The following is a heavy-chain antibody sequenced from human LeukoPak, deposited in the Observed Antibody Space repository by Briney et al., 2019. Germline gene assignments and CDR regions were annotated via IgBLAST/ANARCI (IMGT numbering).Heavy chain of an antibody. D-gene: IGHD4/OR15-4a*01. V-gene: IGHV3-20*04. Sequence: GGSLRLSCAASGFTFDDYGITWVRQAPGKGLEWVSGINRNGGSTAYGDSVKGRFTISRDNAKNSLYLQMNSLRAEDTAVYYCARRAGAYSHPYGYWGQGTLVTVSS. J-gene: IGHJ4*02. CDR3: ARRAGAYSHPYGY. CDR1: GFTFDDYG. CDR2: INRNGGST.